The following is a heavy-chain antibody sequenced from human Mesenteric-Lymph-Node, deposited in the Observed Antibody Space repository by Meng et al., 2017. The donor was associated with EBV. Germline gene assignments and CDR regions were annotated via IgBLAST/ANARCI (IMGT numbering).Heavy chain of an antibody. J-gene: IGHJ4*02. D-gene: IGHD5-12*01. CDR2: VNPKSGGT. CDR3: ARGDLGWLRIGLDY. V-gene: IGHV1-2*04. CDR1: GYTFTDYY. Sequence: QVQLVQSGAEVKKPGASVKVSCKASGYTFTDYYIHWVRQAPGQGLEWMGRVNPKSGGTNYAQKFQGWVTMTRDTSISTAYMELSRLRSDDTAVYYCARGDLGWLRIGLDYWGQGTLVTVS.